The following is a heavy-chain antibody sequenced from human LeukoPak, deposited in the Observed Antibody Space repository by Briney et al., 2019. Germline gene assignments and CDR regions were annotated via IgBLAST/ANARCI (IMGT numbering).Heavy chain of an antibody. CDR2: IIPIFGTA. CDR1: GGTFSSYA. V-gene: IGHV1-69*13. J-gene: IGHJ4*02. CDR3: ARVVPGGDYYDSSGYCPTCCDY. Sequence: SVKVSCKASGGTFSSYAISWVRQAPGQGLEWMGGIIPIFGTANYAQKFQGRVTITADESTSTAYMELSSLRSEDTAVYYCARVVPGGDYYDSSGYCPTCCDYWGQGTLVTVSS. D-gene: IGHD3-22*01.